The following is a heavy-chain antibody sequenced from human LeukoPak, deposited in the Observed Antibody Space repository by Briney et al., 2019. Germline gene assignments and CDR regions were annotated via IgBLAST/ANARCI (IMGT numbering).Heavy chain of an antibody. V-gene: IGHV3-30-3*01. CDR3: ARDGYGYFDY. CDR2: ISYDGSGQ. Sequence: GGSLRLSCAASGFTFSSYAMHWVRQAPGKGLEWVALISYDGSGQYYTESVKGRFTISRDNSKNTLYLQVNSLRVEDTAVYYCARDGYGYFDYWGQGTLVTVSS. D-gene: IGHD5-18*01. J-gene: IGHJ4*02. CDR1: GFTFSSYA.